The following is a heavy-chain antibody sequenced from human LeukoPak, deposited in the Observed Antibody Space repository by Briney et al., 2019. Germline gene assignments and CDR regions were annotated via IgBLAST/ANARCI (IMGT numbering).Heavy chain of an antibody. CDR3: ASHRRQQLVRNAFDS. Sequence: TAETLSLTCTVSGVSIRSSNNYWGWIRQPPGKGREWFGSVYYGESTYYNSTFKSQLTISVELPKNKLSLRVRSVTAADTAVYYSASHRRQQLVRNAFDSWGTATMVTVSS. CDR2: VYYGEST. V-gene: IGHV4-39*01. CDR1: GVSIRSSNNY. D-gene: IGHD6-13*01. J-gene: IGHJ3*02.